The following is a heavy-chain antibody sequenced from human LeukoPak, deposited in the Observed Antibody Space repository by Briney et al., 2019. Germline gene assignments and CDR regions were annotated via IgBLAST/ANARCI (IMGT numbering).Heavy chain of an antibody. Sequence: PSETLSLTCTVSGGSISSSGYYWGWIRQPPGKGLEWIGSIYYSGSTYYNPSLKSRVTISVDTSKNQLSLKLSSVTAADTAVYYCARATSDSSGYYSLFDYWGQGTLVTVSS. CDR1: GGSISSSGYY. D-gene: IGHD3-22*01. CDR3: ARATSDSSGYYSLFDY. V-gene: IGHV4-39*07. J-gene: IGHJ4*02. CDR2: IYYSGST.